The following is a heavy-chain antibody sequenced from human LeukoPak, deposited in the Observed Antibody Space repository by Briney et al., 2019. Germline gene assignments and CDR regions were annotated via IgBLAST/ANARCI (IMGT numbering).Heavy chain of an antibody. CDR2: ISGSGGST. CDR3: AKAVDTATWYNWFDP. D-gene: IGHD5-18*01. J-gene: IGHJ5*02. CDR1: GFTFSSYG. V-gene: IGHV3-23*01. Sequence: GGSQRLSCAACGFTFSSYGMSWIRQAPGKGLEWVSAISGSGGSTYYADSVKGRFTISGDNSKNTLYLQMNSLRAEDTAVYYCAKAVDTATWYNWFDPWGQGTLVTVSS.